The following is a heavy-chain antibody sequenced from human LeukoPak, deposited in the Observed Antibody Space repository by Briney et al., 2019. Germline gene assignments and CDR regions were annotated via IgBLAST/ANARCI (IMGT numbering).Heavy chain of an antibody. V-gene: IGHV4-59*01. CDR2: IYYSGST. J-gene: IGHJ4*02. D-gene: IGHD3-10*01. Sequence: SETLSLTCTVSGGSISSYYWSWIRQPPGKGLEWIGYIYYSGSTNYNPSLKSRVTISVDTSKNQFSLELSSVTAADTAVYYCARELITMVRGAIVEYFDYWGQGTLVTVSS. CDR3: ARELITMVRGAIVEYFDY. CDR1: GGSISSYY.